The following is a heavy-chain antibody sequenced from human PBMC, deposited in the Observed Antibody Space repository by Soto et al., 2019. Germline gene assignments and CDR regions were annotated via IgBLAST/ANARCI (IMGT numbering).Heavy chain of an antibody. D-gene: IGHD3-10*01. CDR3: ARDLLSGSGTNDYYYYGMDV. CDR2: IYYSGST. V-gene: IGHV4-59*01. CDR1: GASISTYY. J-gene: IGHJ6*02. Sequence: SETLSLTCTVSGASISTYYWNWIRQPPGKGLEWIGYIYYSGSTNYNPSLKSRVTISVDTSKNQFSLKLTSVTAADTAVYYCARDLLSGSGTNDYYYYGMDVLGPGTTVTVSS.